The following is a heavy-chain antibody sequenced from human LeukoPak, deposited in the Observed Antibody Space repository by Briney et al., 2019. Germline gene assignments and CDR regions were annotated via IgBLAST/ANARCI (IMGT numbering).Heavy chain of an antibody. Sequence: SETLSLTCVVSGGSIRSGGYSWSWIRQPPGKGLEWIGYIYYSGSTYYNPSLKSRVTISVDTSKNQFSLKLSSVTAADTAVYYCARHARDYYYGSGSYYHWGQGTLVTVSS. D-gene: IGHD3-10*01. V-gene: IGHV4-30-2*03. CDR2: IYYSGST. J-gene: IGHJ5*02. CDR3: ARHARDYYYGSGSYYH. CDR1: GGSIRSGGYS.